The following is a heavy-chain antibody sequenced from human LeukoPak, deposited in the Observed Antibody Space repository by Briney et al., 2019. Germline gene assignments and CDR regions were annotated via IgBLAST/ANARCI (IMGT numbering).Heavy chain of an antibody. CDR2: INTNTGNP. CDR3: ARDVGWVRGVIIDEDNWFDP. CDR1: GYTFTSYA. Sequence: GASVKVSCKASGYTFTSYAMNWVRQAPGQGPEWMGWINTNTGNPTYAQGFTGRFVFSLDTSVSTAYLQISSLKAEDTAVYYCARDVGWVRGVIIDEDNWFDPWGQGTLVTVSS. D-gene: IGHD3-10*01. V-gene: IGHV7-4-1*02. J-gene: IGHJ5*02.